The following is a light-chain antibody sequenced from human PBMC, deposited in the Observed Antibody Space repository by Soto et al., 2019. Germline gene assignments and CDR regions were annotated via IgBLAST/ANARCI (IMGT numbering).Light chain of an antibody. J-gene: IGKJ4*01. CDR3: QQYDSIPFT. CDR1: QSIIRW. Sequence: DIQMTQSPSTLSASVGDRVTITCRASQSIIRWLAWYQQKPGKAPNLLIYDASKLESGVPSRFSGSESGTEFTEFTLTINDLQPDDSATYFCQQYDSIPFTFGGGTKVEIK. V-gene: IGKV1-5*01. CDR2: DAS.